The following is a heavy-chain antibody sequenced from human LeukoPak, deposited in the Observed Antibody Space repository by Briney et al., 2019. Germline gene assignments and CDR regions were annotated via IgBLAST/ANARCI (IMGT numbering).Heavy chain of an antibody. CDR2: ISSSSSYI. CDR3: ATYRQVLLPFES. V-gene: IGHV3-21*04. Sequence: PGGSLRLSCAASGFTFSSYSMNWVRQAPGKGLECVSSISSSSSYIYYAGSVKGRFTISRDNAKNSLYLQMNSLRAEDTAIYYCATYRQVLLPFESWGQGTLVTVPS. J-gene: IGHJ4*02. CDR1: GFTFSSYS. D-gene: IGHD2-8*02.